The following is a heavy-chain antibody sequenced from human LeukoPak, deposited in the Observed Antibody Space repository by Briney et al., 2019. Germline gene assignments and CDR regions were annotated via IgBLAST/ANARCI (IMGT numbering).Heavy chain of an antibody. CDR1: GFAFSTYA. CDR2: ISYDGSHK. J-gene: IGHJ5*02. Sequence: GGSLRLSCAASGFAFSTYAMHWVRQAPGKGLEWVAVISYDGSHKYYADSVKGRFTISRDNAKNSLYLQMTSLRAEDTAVYYCARGRAVAGLKFDPWGQGTLVTVSS. V-gene: IGHV3-30*04. D-gene: IGHD6-19*01. CDR3: ARGRAVAGLKFDP.